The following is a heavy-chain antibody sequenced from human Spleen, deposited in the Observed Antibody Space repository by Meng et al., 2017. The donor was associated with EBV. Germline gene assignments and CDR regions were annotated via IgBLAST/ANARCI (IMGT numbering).Heavy chain of an antibody. Sequence: QVQLQGSGPGLVKPSGTLSLTCAVSGDSISRDKWWSWVRQPPGKGLEWIGEIYHSGSTNYNPSLTSRVTILVDKSENQFSLKLSSVTAADTAVYYCASRYCPTTSCRQDWGQGTLVTVS. CDR3: ASRYCPTTSCRQD. CDR1: GDSISRDKW. D-gene: IGHD2-2*01. V-gene: IGHV4-4*02. J-gene: IGHJ4*02. CDR2: IYHSGST.